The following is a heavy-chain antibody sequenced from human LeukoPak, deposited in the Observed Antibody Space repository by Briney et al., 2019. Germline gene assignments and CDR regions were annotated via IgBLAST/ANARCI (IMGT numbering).Heavy chain of an antibody. Sequence: PGRSLRLSCVASGFTFSSYDMHWVRQARGKGLEWVSGIGTAGDPYYPGSVKGRFTISRENAKNSFYLQMNSLRAGDTAVYYCARAYSSTWYDSPLDYWGQGTLVTVSS. D-gene: IGHD6-13*01. CDR2: IGTAGDP. CDR1: GFTFSSYD. V-gene: IGHV3-13*05. CDR3: ARAYSSTWYDSPLDY. J-gene: IGHJ4*02.